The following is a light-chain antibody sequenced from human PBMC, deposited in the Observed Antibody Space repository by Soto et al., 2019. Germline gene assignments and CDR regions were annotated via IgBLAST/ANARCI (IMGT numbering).Light chain of an antibody. CDR3: QNYLGT. J-gene: IGKJ1*01. CDR2: DAS. V-gene: IGKV1-5*01. CDR1: QSIIRW. Sequence: DIQMTQSPSTLSASVGDRVTIACRASQSIIRWLAWYQQKPGQAPKLLIYDASTLESGVPSRFSGSGSGTEFTLTISSLQPDDFSTYYCQNYLGTFGRGTKVEIK.